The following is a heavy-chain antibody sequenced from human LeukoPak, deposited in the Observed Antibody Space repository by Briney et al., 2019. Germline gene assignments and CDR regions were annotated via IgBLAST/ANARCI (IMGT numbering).Heavy chain of an antibody. Sequence: GGSLRLSCAASGFTFDDYAMHWVRQAPGKGLEWVSGISWNSGSIGYADSVKGRFTISRDNAKNSLYLQMNSLRAEDMALYYCAKGFYGDEYYMDVWGKGTTVTVSS. V-gene: IGHV3-9*03. CDR3: AKGFYGDEYYMDV. CDR2: ISWNSGSI. CDR1: GFTFDDYA. J-gene: IGHJ6*03. D-gene: IGHD4-17*01.